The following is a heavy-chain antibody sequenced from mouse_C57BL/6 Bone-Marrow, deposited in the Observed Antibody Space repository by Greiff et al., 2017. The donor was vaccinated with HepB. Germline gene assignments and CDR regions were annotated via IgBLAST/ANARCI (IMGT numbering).Heavy chain of an antibody. D-gene: IGHD3-1*01. V-gene: IGHV1-81*01. CDR3: ARYSGGSIDY. Sequence: VQLQQSGAELARPGASVKLSCEASGYTFTSYGIRWVQQSPGQGLEWIGEIYPRSGNTYYNEKFKGKATLTADKTTSTVYMKLRSLTSEDSAVYFCARYSGGSIDYWGQGTTVTVSS. J-gene: IGHJ2*01. CDR2: IYPRSGNT. CDR1: GYTFTSYG.